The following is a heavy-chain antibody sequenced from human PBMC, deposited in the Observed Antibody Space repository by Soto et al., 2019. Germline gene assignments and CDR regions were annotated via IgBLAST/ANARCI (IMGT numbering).Heavy chain of an antibody. Sequence: GPTLVNPTQTLTLTCTFSGFSLSTSGMRVSWIRQPPGKALEWLARIDWDDDKFYSTSLKTRLTISKDTSKNQVVLTMTNMDPVDTATYYCARGGRDSSGYYYHYYGMDVWGQGTTVTVSS. J-gene: IGHJ6*02. CDR1: GFSLSTSGMR. CDR3: ARGGRDSSGYYYHYYGMDV. CDR2: IDWDDDK. V-gene: IGHV2-70*04. D-gene: IGHD3-22*01.